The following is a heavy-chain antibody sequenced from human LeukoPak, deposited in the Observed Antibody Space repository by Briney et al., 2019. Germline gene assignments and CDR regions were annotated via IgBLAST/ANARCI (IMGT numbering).Heavy chain of an antibody. V-gene: IGHV3-23*01. D-gene: IGHD1-26*01. CDR3: AKGLSGSYDY. Sequence: TGGSLRLSCAASGFTLSSYSMTWVRQAPGKGLEWASTIGVGGVTTNYADSVKGRFTVSRDNSKNTLYLETNSLRAEDTAVYYCAKGLSGSYDYWGQGTLVTVSS. CDR1: GFTLSSYS. J-gene: IGHJ4*02. CDR2: IGVGGVTT.